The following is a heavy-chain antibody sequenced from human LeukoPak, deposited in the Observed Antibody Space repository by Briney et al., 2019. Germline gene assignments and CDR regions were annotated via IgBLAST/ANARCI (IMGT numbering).Heavy chain of an antibody. CDR1: VDSVSSNSAA. V-gene: IGHV6-1*01. D-gene: IGHD2-2*01. J-gene: IGHJ3*02. Sequence: PSQTLSLTCAVSVDSVSSNSAAWTWIRQSPSRGLEWLGRTYYRSRWYNDYALSVKSRIIINADTSKNQFSLMLNSVTPDDTAVYYCAGHNTSSHDTFDIWGQGTMVTVSS. CDR2: TYYRSRWYN. CDR3: AGHNTSSHDTFDI.